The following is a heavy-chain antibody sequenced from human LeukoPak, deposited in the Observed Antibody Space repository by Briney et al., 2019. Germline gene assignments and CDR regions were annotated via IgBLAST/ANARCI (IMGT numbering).Heavy chain of an antibody. Sequence: GESLKTSCKGSGYTFTSYWIAWVRQMPGKGLEWMGIIYPGDSDTRYSPSFQGQVIISADKSIRTAYLQWSSLKASDTAMYYCARLNDYGSGSLLGYWGQGTLVTVSS. CDR3: ARLNDYGSGSLLGY. J-gene: IGHJ4*02. D-gene: IGHD3-10*01. CDR1: GYTFTSYW. CDR2: IYPGDSDT. V-gene: IGHV5-51*01.